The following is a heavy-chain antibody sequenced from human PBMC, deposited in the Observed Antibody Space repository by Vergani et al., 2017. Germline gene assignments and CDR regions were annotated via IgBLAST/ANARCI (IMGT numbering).Heavy chain of an antibody. Sequence: QVQLQESGPGLVKPSQTLSLTCTVSGGSISSGDYYWSWIRQPPGKGLEWIGYIYYSGSTYYNPSLKSRGTISVDTSKNQFSLKLSSVTAADTAVYYGARGVSGEGNWFDPWGQGTLVTVSS. V-gene: IGHV4-30-4*01. J-gene: IGHJ5*02. CDR2: IYYSGST. CDR1: GGSISSGDYY. D-gene: IGHD3-10*01. CDR3: ARGVSGEGNWFDP.